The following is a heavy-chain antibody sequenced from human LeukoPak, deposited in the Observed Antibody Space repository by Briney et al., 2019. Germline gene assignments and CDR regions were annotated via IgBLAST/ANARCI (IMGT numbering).Heavy chain of an antibody. Sequence: SETLSLTCTVSGGSISSSSYYWGWIRQPPGKGLEWIGSIYYSGSTYYNPSLKSRVTISVDTSKNQFSLKLSSVTAADTAVYYCARAPRGGVDYWGRGTLVAVSS. V-gene: IGHV4-39*07. CDR3: ARAPRGGVDY. J-gene: IGHJ4*02. CDR1: GGSISSSSYY. CDR2: IYYSGST. D-gene: IGHD3-10*01.